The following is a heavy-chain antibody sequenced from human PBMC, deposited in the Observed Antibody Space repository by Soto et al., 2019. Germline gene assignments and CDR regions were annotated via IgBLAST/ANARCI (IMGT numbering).Heavy chain of an antibody. D-gene: IGHD1-26*01. V-gene: IGHV1-18*04. Sequence: ASVKVSCKASGYTFTSYGISWVRQAPGQGLEWMGWISAYNGNTNYAQKLQGRVTMTTDTSTSTAYMEMRSLRSDDTAVYYCARDGGVSGSFLPWYFDYWGQGTLVTVSS. CDR2: ISAYNGNT. CDR3: ARDGGVSGSFLPWYFDY. CDR1: GYTFTSYG. J-gene: IGHJ4*02.